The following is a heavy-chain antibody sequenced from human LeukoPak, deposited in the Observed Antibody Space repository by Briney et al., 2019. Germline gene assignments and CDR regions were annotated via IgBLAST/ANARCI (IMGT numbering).Heavy chain of an antibody. CDR1: GHTFTSYN. D-gene: IGHD3-10*01. CDR2: INPTDGSA. CDR3: ARGHGSGYTNWFDP. Sequence: ASVKVSCKASGHTFTSYNIHWVRQAPGQGLEWMGIINPTDGSAGFAQKFQGRVTMTRDMSTSTVYMEVRSLRSEDTAVYYCARGHGSGYTNWFDPWGQGTLVTVSS. J-gene: IGHJ5*02. V-gene: IGHV1-46*01.